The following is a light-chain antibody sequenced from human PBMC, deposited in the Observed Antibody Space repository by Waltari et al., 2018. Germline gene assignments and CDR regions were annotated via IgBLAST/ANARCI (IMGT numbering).Light chain of an antibody. CDR1: PSVLYSSNNKNP. V-gene: IGKV4-1*01. Sequence: DIVMTQPPASLAVSLVERAPLHCKPSPSVLYSSNNKNPLAWYQQKPGQSPKLLIYWASARESGVPDRFGGSWSGTDFTLTISSLQAEDVAVYYCQQYNEIPWTFGQGTKVEIK. CDR2: WAS. CDR3: QQYNEIPWT. J-gene: IGKJ1*01.